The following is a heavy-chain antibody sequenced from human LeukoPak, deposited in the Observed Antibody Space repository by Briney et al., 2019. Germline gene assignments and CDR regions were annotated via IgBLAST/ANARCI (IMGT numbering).Heavy chain of an antibody. D-gene: IGHD3-22*01. CDR2: IYTSGST. CDR1: GGSISSYY. V-gene: IGHV4-4*07. Sequence: SETLSLTCTVSGGSISSYYWSWIRQPAGKGLEWIGRIYTSGSTNYNPSLKSRVTMSVDTSKNQFSLKLSSVTAADTAVYYCARYYYDSSGYSNLEYFQHWGQGTLVTVSS. J-gene: IGHJ1*01. CDR3: ARYYYDSSGYSNLEYFQH.